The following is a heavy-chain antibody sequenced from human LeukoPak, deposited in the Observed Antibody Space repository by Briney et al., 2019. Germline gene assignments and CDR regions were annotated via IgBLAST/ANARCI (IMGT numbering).Heavy chain of an antibody. V-gene: IGHV3-11*04. CDR1: GFTCSDYY. D-gene: IGHD3-22*01. CDR3: ARDVYYYDSSGLY. CDR2: ISSSGSTI. Sequence: GGSLRLSCAASGFTCSDYYMSWIRQAPGKGLEWVSYISSSGSTIYYADSVKGRFTISRDNAKNSLYLQMNSLRAEDTAVYYCARDVYYYDSSGLYWGQGTLVTVSS. J-gene: IGHJ4*02.